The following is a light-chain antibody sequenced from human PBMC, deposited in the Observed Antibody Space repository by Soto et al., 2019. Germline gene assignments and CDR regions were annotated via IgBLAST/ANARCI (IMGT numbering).Light chain of an antibody. CDR1: QSISSY. J-gene: IGKJ1*01. CDR2: AAS. V-gene: IGKV1-39*01. CDR3: QQSYSTSWT. Sequence: DIQMTQSPSSLSASVGDRVTITCRASQSISSYLNWYQQKPGKAPKLLIYAASSLQSGVPSRFSGSGSATDFTLTISSLQPEDFETYYCQQSYSTSWTLGQGTNVDIK.